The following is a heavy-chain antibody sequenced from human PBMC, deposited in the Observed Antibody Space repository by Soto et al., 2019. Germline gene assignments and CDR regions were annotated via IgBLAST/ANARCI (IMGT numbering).Heavy chain of an antibody. CDR1: GASISGFY. V-gene: IGHV4-4*07. Sequence: SETLSLTCTVSGASISGFYWSWIRKSAGKGLEWIGRIYATGTTDYNPSLKSRVMMSVDTSKKQFSLKLRSVTAADTAVYYCVRDGTKTLRDWSDPQGPRIAVTVST. D-gene: IGHD1-1*01. CDR2: IYATGTT. J-gene: IGHJ5*02. CDR3: VRDGTKTLRDWSDP.